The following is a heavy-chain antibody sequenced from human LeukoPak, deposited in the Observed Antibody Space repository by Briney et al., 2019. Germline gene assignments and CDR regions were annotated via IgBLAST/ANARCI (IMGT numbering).Heavy chain of an antibody. D-gene: IGHD4-17*01. J-gene: IGHJ4*02. Sequence: GGSLRLSCAASGFTFSSYSMTWVRQAPGKGLEWVSSISSSSSYIYYADSVKGRFTISRDNAKNSLYLQMNSLRAEDTAVYYCTRHGTDYGDYLYWGQGTLVTVSS. CDR1: GFTFSSYS. CDR3: TRHGTDYGDYLY. CDR2: ISSSSSYI. V-gene: IGHV3-21*01.